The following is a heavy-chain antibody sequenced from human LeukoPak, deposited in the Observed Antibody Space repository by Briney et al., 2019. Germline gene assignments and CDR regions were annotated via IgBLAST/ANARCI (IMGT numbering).Heavy chain of an antibody. Sequence: GGSLRLSCAASGFTFWNYAVGWVRQAPGKGPEWISSIINTGTATYYADSVKGRFTISRDNSKNTLYLQMNSLRAEDTAVYYCAKERYYYGSGSYYLDYWGQGTLVTVSS. CDR3: AKERYYYGSGSYYLDY. J-gene: IGHJ4*02. CDR1: GFTFWNYA. V-gene: IGHV3-23*01. D-gene: IGHD3-10*01. CDR2: IINTGTAT.